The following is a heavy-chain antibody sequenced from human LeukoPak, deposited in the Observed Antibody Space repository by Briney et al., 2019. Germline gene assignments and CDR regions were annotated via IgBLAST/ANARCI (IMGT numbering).Heavy chain of an antibody. V-gene: IGHV3-30*18. Sequence: GGSLRLSCAASGFTFSSYGMHWVRQAPGKGLEWVAVISYDGSNKYYADSVKGRFTISRDNSKNTLYLQMNSLGAEDTAVYYCAKGGWFGESPPFDYWGQGTLVTVSS. CDR1: GFTFSSYG. CDR3: AKGGWFGESPPFDY. D-gene: IGHD3-10*01. J-gene: IGHJ4*02. CDR2: ISYDGSNK.